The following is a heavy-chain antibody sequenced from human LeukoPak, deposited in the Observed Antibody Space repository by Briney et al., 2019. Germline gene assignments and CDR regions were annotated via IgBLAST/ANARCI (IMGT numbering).Heavy chain of an antibody. CDR1: GFIFSNYA. V-gene: IGHV3-23*01. D-gene: IGHD3-9*01. CDR3: AKDFNVGLTGYFDY. Sequence: GGSLRLSCVASGFIFSNYAMNWVRQAPGKGLEWVSAISGSGGSTYYADSVKGRFTISRDNSKNTLYLQMNSLRAEDTAVYYCAKDFNVGLTGYFDYWGQGTLVTVSS. CDR2: ISGSGGST. J-gene: IGHJ4*02.